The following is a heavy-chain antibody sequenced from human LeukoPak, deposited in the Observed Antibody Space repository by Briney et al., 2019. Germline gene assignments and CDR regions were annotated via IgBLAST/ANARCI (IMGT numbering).Heavy chain of an antibody. Sequence: PGGSLRLSCAASGFTFSSYAMSWVRQAPGKGLEWVSATSGSGGSTYYADSVRGRFTISRDNSKNTLYLQMNSLRAEDTAVYYCAKASAASFNYYFDYWGQGTLVTVSS. CDR1: GFTFSSYA. V-gene: IGHV3-23*01. J-gene: IGHJ4*02. CDR3: AKASAASFNYYFDY. CDR2: TSGSGGST. D-gene: IGHD6-25*01.